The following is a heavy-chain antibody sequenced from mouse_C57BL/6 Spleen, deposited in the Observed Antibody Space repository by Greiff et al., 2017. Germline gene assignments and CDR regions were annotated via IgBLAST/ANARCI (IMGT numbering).Heavy chain of an antibody. CDR2: IDPSDSYT. J-gene: IGHJ4*01. D-gene: IGHD3-1*01. V-gene: IGHV1-69*01. Sequence: QVQLQQPGAELVMPGASVKLSCKASGYTFTSYWMHWVKQRPGQGLEWIGEIDPSDSYTNYNQKFKGKSTLTVDKSSSTAYMQLSSLTSEDSAVYYCARGMRANGNAMDYWGQGTSVTVSS. CDR1: GYTFTSYW. CDR3: ARGMRANGNAMDY.